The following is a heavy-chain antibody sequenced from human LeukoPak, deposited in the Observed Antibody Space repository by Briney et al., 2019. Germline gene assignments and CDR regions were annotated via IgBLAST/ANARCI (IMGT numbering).Heavy chain of an antibody. CDR3: ARAGGEDNTGNNPYYFDY. CDR2: MNPNSGNT. CDR1: GYTFTSYD. J-gene: IGHJ4*02. Sequence: EASVKVSCKASGYTFTSYDINWVRQATGQGLEWMGWMNPNSGNTGYAQKFQGRVTMTRNTSISTAYMELSSLRSEDTAVYYCARAGGEDNTGNNPYYFDYWGQGTLVTVSS. V-gene: IGHV1-8*01. D-gene: IGHD2-15*01.